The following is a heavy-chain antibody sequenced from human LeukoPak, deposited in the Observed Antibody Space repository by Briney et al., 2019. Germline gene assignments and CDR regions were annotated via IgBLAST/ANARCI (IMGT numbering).Heavy chain of an antibody. CDR2: ISYDGSNK. V-gene: IGHV3-30*03. CDR3: ARTWGSSSWYPDAFDI. Sequence: GGSLRLSCAASGFTFSSYGMHWVRQAPGKGLEWVAVISYDGSNKYYADSVKGRFTISRDNAKNSLYLQMNSLRAEDTAVYYCARTWGSSSWYPDAFDIWGQGTMVTVSS. J-gene: IGHJ3*02. CDR1: GFTFSSYG. D-gene: IGHD6-13*01.